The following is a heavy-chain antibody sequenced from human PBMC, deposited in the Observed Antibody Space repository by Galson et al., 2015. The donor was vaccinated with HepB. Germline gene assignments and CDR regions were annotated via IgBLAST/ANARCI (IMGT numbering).Heavy chain of an antibody. CDR3: ARDLLWGPQLAEYDALDI. J-gene: IGHJ3*02. V-gene: IGHV3-66*01. D-gene: IGHD3-10*01. Sequence: SLRLSCAASGFMVSDNSISWVRQAPGKGLEWLSVISSGGTTYYADSVKGRFTISRDNSRNTVYLQMKGLRAEDTAPYYCARDLLWGPQLAEYDALDIWGQGTMVPVSS. CDR2: ISSGGTT. CDR1: GFMVSDNS.